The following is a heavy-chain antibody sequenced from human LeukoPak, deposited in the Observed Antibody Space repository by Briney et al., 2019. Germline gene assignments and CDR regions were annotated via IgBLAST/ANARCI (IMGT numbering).Heavy chain of an antibody. CDR1: GDSISSYY. V-gene: IGHV4-59*08. CDR2: IYYSGST. Sequence: SETLSLTCTVSGDSISSYYWSWTRQPPGKGMEWIGYIYYSGSTNYNPSLKSRVTISVDTSKNQFSLKLSSVTAADTGVYYCARHYPYGSGSYSPFYFDYWGQGTLVTVSS. CDR3: ARHYPYGSGSYSPFYFDY. J-gene: IGHJ4*02. D-gene: IGHD3-10*01.